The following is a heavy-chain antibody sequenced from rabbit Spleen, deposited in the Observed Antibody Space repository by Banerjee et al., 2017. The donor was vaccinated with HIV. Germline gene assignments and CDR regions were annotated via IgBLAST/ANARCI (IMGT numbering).Heavy chain of an antibody. Sequence: QEQLEESGGGLVQPGGSLKLSCKASGFDFSSYGVSWVRQAPGKGLEWIGFIDLVFGSKYYASWVNGRFTISKTSSTTVTLQMTSLTAADTATYLCARASVGFNGYNHAYYYGMDLWGQGTLVTVS. CDR3: ARASVGFNGYNHAYYYGMDL. CDR1: GFDFSSYG. V-gene: IGHV1S39*01. J-gene: IGHJ6*01. CDR2: IDLVFGSK. D-gene: IGHD6-1*01.